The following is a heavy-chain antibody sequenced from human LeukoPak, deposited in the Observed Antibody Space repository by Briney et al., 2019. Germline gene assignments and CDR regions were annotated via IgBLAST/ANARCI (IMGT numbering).Heavy chain of an antibody. Sequence: GASVKVSCKVSGYTLTELSMHWVRQAPGKGLEWMGGFDPEDGETIYAQKFQGRVAITADKSTSTAYMELSSLRSEDTAVYYCARDPPTSQTDTAMVTVDYWGQGTLVTVSS. D-gene: IGHD5-18*01. V-gene: IGHV1-24*01. CDR1: GYTLTELS. CDR3: ARDPPTSQTDTAMVTVDY. CDR2: FDPEDGET. J-gene: IGHJ4*02.